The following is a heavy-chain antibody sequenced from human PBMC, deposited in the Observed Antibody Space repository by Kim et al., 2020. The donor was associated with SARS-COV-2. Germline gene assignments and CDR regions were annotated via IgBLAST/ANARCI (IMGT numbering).Heavy chain of an antibody. J-gene: IGHJ6*02. V-gene: IGHV1-18*01. CDR2: ISAYNGNT. D-gene: IGHD5-12*01. CDR1: GYTFTSYG. Sequence: ASVKVSCKASGYTFTSYGISWVRQAPGQGLEWMGWISAYNGNTNYAQKLQGRVTMTTDTSTSTAYMELRSLRSDDTAVYYCARGEMGDSGYDYDEGNDYYYGMDVWGQGTTVTVSS. CDR3: ARGEMGDSGYDYDEGNDYYYGMDV.